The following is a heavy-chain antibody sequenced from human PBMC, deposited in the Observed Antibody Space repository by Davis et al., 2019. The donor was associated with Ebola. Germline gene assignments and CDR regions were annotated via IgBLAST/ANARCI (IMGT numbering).Heavy chain of an antibody. CDR3: ASSEDVGGNWFDP. Sequence: MPSETLSLTCSVSGASISDGDYYWSWIRQPPGKGLEWIGEIDHSGSTNYNPSLKSRVTISVDTSKNQFSLKLASVTAADTALYYCASSEDVGGNWFDPWGQGTLVTVAS. CDR1: GASISDGDYY. V-gene: IGHV4-39*01. D-gene: IGHD3-10*01. CDR2: IDHSGST. J-gene: IGHJ5*02.